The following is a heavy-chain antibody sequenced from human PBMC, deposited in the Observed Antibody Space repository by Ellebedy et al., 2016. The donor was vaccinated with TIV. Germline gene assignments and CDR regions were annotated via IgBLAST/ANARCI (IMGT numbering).Heavy chain of an antibody. CDR1: GGTFSSYA. D-gene: IGHD2-15*01. Sequence: ASVKVSCKASGGTFSSYATSWVRQAPGQGLEWMGGIIPIFGTANYAQKFQGRVTITVDESTSTAYMDLSSLRSEDTAVYYCARGREFCSGGSCYFDSWGQGTLVTVSS. CDR2: IIPIFGTA. J-gene: IGHJ4*02. CDR3: ARGREFCSGGSCYFDS. V-gene: IGHV1-69*13.